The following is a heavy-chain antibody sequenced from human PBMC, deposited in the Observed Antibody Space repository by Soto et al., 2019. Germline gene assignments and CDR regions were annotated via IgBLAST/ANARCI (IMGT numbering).Heavy chain of an antibody. Sequence: QVQLVQSGAEVKKPGASVKVSCKASGYTFTSYDINWVRQATGQGLEWMGWMNPNSGNTGYAQKFQGRGTMTRNTSISTDYMELSSLRSEDTAVYYCASGPMVESFHYYYYGMDVWGQGTTVTVSS. CDR2: MNPNSGNT. J-gene: IGHJ6*02. CDR1: GYTFTSYD. CDR3: ASGPMVESFHYYYYGMDV. V-gene: IGHV1-8*01. D-gene: IGHD3-10*01.